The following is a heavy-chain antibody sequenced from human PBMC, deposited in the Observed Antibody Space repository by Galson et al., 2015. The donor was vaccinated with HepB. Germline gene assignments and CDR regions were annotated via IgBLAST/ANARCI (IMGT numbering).Heavy chain of an antibody. J-gene: IGHJ6*03. V-gene: IGHV1-69*13. CDR2: IIPIFGTA. CDR1: GGTFSSYA. D-gene: IGHD2-15*01. Sequence: SVKVSCKASGGTFSSYAISWVRQAPGQGLEWMGGIIPIFGTANYAQKFQGRVTITADESTSTAYMELSSLRSEDTAVYYCARVPDCSGGSCYPYYYYMDVWGKGTTVTVSS. CDR3: ARVPDCSGGSCYPYYYYMDV.